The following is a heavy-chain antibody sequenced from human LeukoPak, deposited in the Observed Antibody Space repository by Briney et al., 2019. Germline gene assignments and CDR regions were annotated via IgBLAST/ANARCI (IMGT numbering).Heavy chain of an antibody. J-gene: IGHJ4*02. V-gene: IGHV3-48*01. Sequence: GGSLRLSCAASGFTFSSYSMNWVRQAPGKGLEWVSYISSSSSTIYYADSVKGRFTISRDNAKNSLYLQMNSLRAEDTAVYYCAKDLNYYDSSGYADWGQGTLVTVSS. CDR3: AKDLNYYDSSGYAD. CDR2: ISSSSSTI. D-gene: IGHD3-22*01. CDR1: GFTFSSYS.